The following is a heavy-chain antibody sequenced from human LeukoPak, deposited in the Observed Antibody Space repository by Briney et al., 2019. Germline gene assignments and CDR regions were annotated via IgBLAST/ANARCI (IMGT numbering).Heavy chain of an antibody. D-gene: IGHD2-2*01. CDR1: GDSISSSY. CDR2: VDYSGST. V-gene: IGHV4-59*01. CDR3: ARGGNSYCSSTSCYGFEYFQH. Sequence: PSETLSLTCTVSGDSISSSYWSWIRQPPGKGLEWIGYVDYSGSTNYNPSLKSRVTISIDTSKNQFSLKLSSVTAADTAVYYCARGGNSYCSSTSCYGFEYFQHWGQGTLVTVSS. J-gene: IGHJ1*01.